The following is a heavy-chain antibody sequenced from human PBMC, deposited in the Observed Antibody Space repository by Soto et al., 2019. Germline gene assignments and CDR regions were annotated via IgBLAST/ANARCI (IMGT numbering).Heavy chain of an antibody. CDR3: AKDNDILTGPASHYYYYYGMDV. CDR2: IYPGDSDT. Sequence: GESLKISCKGSGSSFTSYWIGWVRQMPGKGLEWMGIIYPGDSDTRYSPSFQGQVTISRDNSKNTLYLQMNSLRAEDTAVYYCAKDNDILTGPASHYYYYYGMDVWGQGTTVTVSS. J-gene: IGHJ6*02. V-gene: IGHV5-51*01. D-gene: IGHD3-9*01. CDR1: GSSFTSYW.